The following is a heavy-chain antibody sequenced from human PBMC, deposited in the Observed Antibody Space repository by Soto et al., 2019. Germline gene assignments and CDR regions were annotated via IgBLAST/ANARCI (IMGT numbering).Heavy chain of an antibody. Sequence: VKVSCKASGYTFTSYGISWVRQAPGQGLEWMGWISAYNGNTNYAPKLQGRVTMTTDTSTSTAYMELRSLRSDDTAVYYCARHYCSSTSCSPSNWFDPWGQGTLVTVSS. J-gene: IGHJ5*02. CDR1: GYTFTSYG. D-gene: IGHD2-2*01. CDR2: ISAYNGNT. CDR3: ARHYCSSTSCSPSNWFDP. V-gene: IGHV1-18*01.